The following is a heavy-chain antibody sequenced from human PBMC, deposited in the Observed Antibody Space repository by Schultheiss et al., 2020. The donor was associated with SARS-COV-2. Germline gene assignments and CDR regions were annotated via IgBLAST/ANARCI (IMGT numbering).Heavy chain of an antibody. J-gene: IGHJ4*02. D-gene: IGHD3-10*01. CDR2: INPSGGST. V-gene: IGHV1-46*01. CDR1: GYTFTSYY. Sequence: ASVKVSCKASGYTFTSYYMHWVRQAPGQGLEWMGIINPSGGSTSYAQKFQGRVTMTRDTSTSTVYMELSSLRSEDTAVYYCARQLWFGELLSASGYWGQGTLVTVSS. CDR3: ARQLWFGELLSASGY.